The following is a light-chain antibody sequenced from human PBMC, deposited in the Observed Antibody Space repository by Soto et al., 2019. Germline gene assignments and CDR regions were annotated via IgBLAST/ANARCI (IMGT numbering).Light chain of an antibody. V-gene: IGKV3-20*01. CDR2: NTS. Sequence: VLTQSPGTLSLSPGERATLSCRASQSVSNYLAWYQQKPGQAPRLLIYNTSSRATGIPDRFSGRGSGTDFTLTISRLEPEDFAVYYCHQYGYSPQTFGQGTKVEIK. J-gene: IGKJ1*01. CDR3: HQYGYSPQT. CDR1: QSVSNY.